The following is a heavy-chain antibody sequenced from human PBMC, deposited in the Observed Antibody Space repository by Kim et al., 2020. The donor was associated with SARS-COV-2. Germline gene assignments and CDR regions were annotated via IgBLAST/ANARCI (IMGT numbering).Heavy chain of an antibody. D-gene: IGHD2-2*01. CDR3: ARDRNFCTSTSCWGWFDS. Sequence: GGSLRLSCAASGFTFSSYWMHWVRQAPGKGLEWVSRINRDGSTTCYADSVKGRFTISRDNAKNTLYLQMNSLRAEDTAVYYCARDRNFCTSTSCWGWFDSWGQGSLVTVSS. J-gene: IGHJ5*01. V-gene: IGHV3-74*01. CDR1: GFTFSSYW. CDR2: INRDGSTT.